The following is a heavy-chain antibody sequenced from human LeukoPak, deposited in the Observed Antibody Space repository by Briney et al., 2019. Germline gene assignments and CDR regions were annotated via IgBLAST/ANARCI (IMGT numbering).Heavy chain of an antibody. D-gene: IGHD3-9*01. CDR3: ARDHRYYDILTGSPRGGGAFDI. CDR2: IYYSGSA. V-gene: IGHV4-31*03. CDR1: GGSIGSGGYY. J-gene: IGHJ3*02. Sequence: KSSETLSLTCTVSGGSIGSGGYYWSWIRQHPGKGLEWIGYIYYSGSAFYNPSLKSRVTISVDTSKNQFSLKLSSVTAADTAVYYCARDHRYYDILTGSPRGGGAFDIWGQGTMVTVSS.